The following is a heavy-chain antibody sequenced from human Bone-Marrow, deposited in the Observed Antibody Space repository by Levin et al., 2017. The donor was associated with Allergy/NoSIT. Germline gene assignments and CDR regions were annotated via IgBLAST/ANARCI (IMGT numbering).Heavy chain of an antibody. CDR3: TVSSWYRS. CDR2: IKTKSDGGTT. D-gene: IGHD1-26*01. V-gene: IGHV3-15*07. J-gene: IGHJ4*02. Sequence: ETLSLTCAASGFPFTNAWMNWVRQAPAKGLEWVGRIKTKSDGGTTDYAAPVKGRFTISRDDSKNMLYLQMNSLKSEDTAVYYCTVSSWYRSWGQGTLVTVSS. CDR1: GFPFTNAW.